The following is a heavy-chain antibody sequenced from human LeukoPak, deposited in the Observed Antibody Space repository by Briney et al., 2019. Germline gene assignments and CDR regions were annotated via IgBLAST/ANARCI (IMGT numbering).Heavy chain of an antibody. Sequence: SETLSLTCTVSGGSISSRPYYWGWVRQPPGKGLEWIGTISYSGTTYYSPSLKSRVTISLDTSKNQFSLKLSSVTAADTAIYYCGRDYSSSTSAYYYYYMDVWGKGTTVTVSS. CDR3: GRDYSSSTSAYYYYYMDV. CDR1: GGSISSRPYY. V-gene: IGHV4-39*07. CDR2: ISYSGTT. D-gene: IGHD6-13*01. J-gene: IGHJ6*03.